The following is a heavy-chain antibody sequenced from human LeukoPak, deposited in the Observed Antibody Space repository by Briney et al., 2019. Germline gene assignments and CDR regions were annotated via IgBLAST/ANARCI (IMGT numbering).Heavy chain of an antibody. J-gene: IGHJ4*02. CDR3: ARELAVAGITL. CDR2: IYYSGST. CDR1: GGSISSGGYY. V-gene: IGHV4-61*08. Sequence: SETLSLTCTVSGGSISSGGYYWSWIRQHPGKGLEWIGYIYYSGSTNYNPSLKSRVTISVDTSKNQFSLKLSSVTAADTAVYYCARELAVAGITLWGQGTLVTVSS. D-gene: IGHD6-19*01.